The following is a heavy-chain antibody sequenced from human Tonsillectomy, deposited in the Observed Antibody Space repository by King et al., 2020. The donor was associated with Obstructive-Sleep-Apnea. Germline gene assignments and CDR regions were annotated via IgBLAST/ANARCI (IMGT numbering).Heavy chain of an antibody. CDR3: ARVQLGGMDV. CDR1: GFTFSSYT. V-gene: IGHV3-48*04. D-gene: IGHD3-16*01. J-gene: IGHJ6*02. CDR2: IGRSSSTI. Sequence: KLVQSGGDLIQPGGSLRLSCATSGFTFSSYTMNWVRQAPGKGLEWVSYIGRSSSTIYYADSVKGRFTISRDNAKNSLYLQMKSLRAEDTAVYYCARVQLGGMDVWGQGTTVTVSS.